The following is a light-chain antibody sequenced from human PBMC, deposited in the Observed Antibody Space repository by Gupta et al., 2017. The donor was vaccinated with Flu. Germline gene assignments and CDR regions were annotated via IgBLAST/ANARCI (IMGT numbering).Light chain of an antibody. CDR2: EVS. CDR1: SSDVGTYNL. Sequence: QSPMPQPPSVSGSPGPSVTISSTGTSSDVGTYNLVSWYQQPPDTAPKLVIYEVSNRPSRDPYPFSWSKSGNTAALTISGLQAEGGADYYRTSYTNNYTYVFGTGTKVTVL. CDR3: TSYTNNYTYV. J-gene: IGLJ1*01. V-gene: IGLV2-18*02.